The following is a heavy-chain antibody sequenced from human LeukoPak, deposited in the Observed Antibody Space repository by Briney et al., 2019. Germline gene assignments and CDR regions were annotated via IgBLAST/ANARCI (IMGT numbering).Heavy chain of an antibody. J-gene: IGHJ4*02. CDR1: GGSFSGYY. CDR3: AKHYYGDYRLFDY. D-gene: IGHD4-17*01. V-gene: IGHV4-34*01. CDR2: INHSGST. Sequence: PSETLSLTCAVYGGSFSGYYWSWIRQPPGKGLEWIGEINHSGSTNYNPSLKSRVTISVDTSKNQFSLKLSSVTAADTSVYYCAKHYYGDYRLFDYWGQGTLVTVSS.